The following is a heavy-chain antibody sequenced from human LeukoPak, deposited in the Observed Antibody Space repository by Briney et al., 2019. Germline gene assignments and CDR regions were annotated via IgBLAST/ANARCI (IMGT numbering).Heavy chain of an antibody. CDR1: GYTFTGYY. D-gene: IGHD6-19*01. J-gene: IGHJ3*02. CDR3: AREAMAVAGTEDDAFDI. CDR2: INPNSGGT. Sequence: ASVKVSCKASGYTFTGYYMHWVRQAPGQGLEWMGWINPNSGGTNYAQKFQGRVTMTRDTSISTAYMELSRLRSDDTAVYYCAREAMAVAGTEDDAFDIWGQGTMVTVSS. V-gene: IGHV1-2*02.